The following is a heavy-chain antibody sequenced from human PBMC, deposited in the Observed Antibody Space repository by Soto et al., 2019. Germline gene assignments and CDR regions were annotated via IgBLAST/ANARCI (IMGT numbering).Heavy chain of an antibody. Sequence: ASVKVSCKASGYTFTRYDIYWVRQATGQGVEWMGWMNPNTGNSGYAQKFQGRVTVTSDTSINTVHMELSSLRSEDTAVYYCARRAETNGWNGFGADKYYFDFWGQGTLVTVSS. J-gene: IGHJ4*02. D-gene: IGHD1-1*01. CDR1: GYTFTRYD. CDR3: ARRAETNGWNGFGADKYYFDF. CDR2: MNPNTGNS. V-gene: IGHV1-8*01.